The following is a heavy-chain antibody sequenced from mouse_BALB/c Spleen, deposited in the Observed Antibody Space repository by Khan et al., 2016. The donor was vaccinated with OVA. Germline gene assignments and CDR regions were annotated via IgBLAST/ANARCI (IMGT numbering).Heavy chain of an antibody. CDR2: IYPGDGNT. J-gene: IGHJ3*01. CDR3: ARSNGDFFAY. Sequence: QVQLKESGAELARPGSSVKISCKASGYAFSNYLMNWVKQGPGQGLEWIGQIYPGDGNTNYNGKFKDKATLTADNSSTTAYMQLSSLTSEDSAEDFCARSNGDFFAYWGQGTLVTVSA. V-gene: IGHV1-80*01. CDR1: GYAFSNYL. D-gene: IGHD1-2*01.